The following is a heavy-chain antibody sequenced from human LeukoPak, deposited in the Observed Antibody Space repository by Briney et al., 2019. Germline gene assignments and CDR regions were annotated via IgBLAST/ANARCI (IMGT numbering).Heavy chain of an antibody. CDR1: GITFSTYW. D-gene: IGHD1-14*01. CDR2: IKQDGSEK. CDR3: AAGNTFDI. Sequence: AGGSLRLSCAASGITFSTYWMSWVRQAPGKGLEWVANIKQDGSEKYYVGSVKGRFTISRDNAKNSLYLQMNSLRAEDPTVYYCAAGNTFDIWGQGTMVIVSS. J-gene: IGHJ3*02. V-gene: IGHV3-7*01.